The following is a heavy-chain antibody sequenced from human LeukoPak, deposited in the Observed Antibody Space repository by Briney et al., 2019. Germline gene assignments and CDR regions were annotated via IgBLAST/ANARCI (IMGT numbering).Heavy chain of an antibody. D-gene: IGHD3-22*01. V-gene: IGHV1-8*01. J-gene: IGHJ5*02. CDR2: MSPNSGNT. CDR3: ARGLFSYDSSGYYL. CDR1: GYTFTSYD. Sequence: GASVKVSCKASGYTFTSYDINWVRQATGQGLEWMGWMSPNSGNTGYAQKFQGRVTLTRNTSISTAYMELSSLRSEDTAVYYCARGLFSYDSSGYYLWGQGTLVTVSS.